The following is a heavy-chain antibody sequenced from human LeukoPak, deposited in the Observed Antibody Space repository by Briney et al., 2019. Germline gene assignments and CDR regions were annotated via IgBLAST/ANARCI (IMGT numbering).Heavy chain of an antibody. CDR2: IKSKADGETT. V-gene: IGHV3-15*01. D-gene: IGHD1-26*01. Sequence: GGSLRLSCAASEFTFSNAWMSWVRPAPGKGLEWVGRIKSKADGETTDYAAPVKGRFTISRDDSKNTIYLQMNSLKTADTAVYYCPTPIKWAPPAFDYWGPGTLVTVSS. CDR1: EFTFSNAW. CDR3: PTPIKWAPPAFDY. J-gene: IGHJ4*02.